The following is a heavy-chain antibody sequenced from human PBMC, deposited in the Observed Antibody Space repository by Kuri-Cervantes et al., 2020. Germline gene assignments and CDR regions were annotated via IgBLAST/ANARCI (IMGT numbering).Heavy chain of an antibody. CDR3: ARDYYYDSSGYFN. J-gene: IGHJ4*02. V-gene: IGHV3-74*01. Sequence: GESLKISCAASGVAFSRCWMRWVRQAPGKGLVWVSRINTEGSTTTYADAVKGRFTISRDNAKNTLYLQMNSLRAEDTAVYYCARDYYYDSSGYFNWGQGTLVTVSS. D-gene: IGHD3-22*01. CDR1: GVAFSRCW. CDR2: INTEGSTT.